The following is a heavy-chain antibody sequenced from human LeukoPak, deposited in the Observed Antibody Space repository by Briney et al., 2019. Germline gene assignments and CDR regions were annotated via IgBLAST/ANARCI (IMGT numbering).Heavy chain of an antibody. CDR1: GGSISSYY. CDR2: IYYSGSN. Sequence: PSETLSLTCTVSGGSISSYYWSWIRQPPGKGLEWIGYIYYSGSNNYNPSLKSRVTISVDTSKNQFSLKLSSVTAADTAVYYCARATLYYFDNWGQGTLVTVSS. V-gene: IGHV4-59*01. J-gene: IGHJ4*02. CDR3: ARATLYYFDN. D-gene: IGHD5-12*01.